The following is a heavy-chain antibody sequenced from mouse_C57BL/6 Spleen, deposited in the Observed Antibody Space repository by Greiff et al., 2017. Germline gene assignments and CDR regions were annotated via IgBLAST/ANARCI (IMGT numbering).Heavy chain of an antibody. Sequence: QVQLQQSGAELVRPGTSVKVSCKASGYAFTNYLIEWVKQRPGQGLEWIGVINPGSGGTNYNEKFKGKAKLTADKSSSTAYMQRSSLTSEDSAVYFCAREGAYYGSSYEAMDYWGQGTSVTVSS. CDR3: AREGAYYGSSYEAMDY. J-gene: IGHJ4*01. CDR1: GYAFTNYL. D-gene: IGHD1-1*01. V-gene: IGHV1-54*01. CDR2: INPGSGGT.